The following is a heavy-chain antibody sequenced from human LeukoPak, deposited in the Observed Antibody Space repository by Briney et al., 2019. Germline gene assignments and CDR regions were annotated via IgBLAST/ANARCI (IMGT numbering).Heavy chain of an antibody. CDR3: AREGSANYNFDY. Sequence: ASVKVSCKASGYTFTNSFMHWVRQAPGQGLEWMGLIKPSGGDTTYTQKFQGRVTMTRDTSTSTVYMELTSLRSDDTAVYYCAREGSANYNFDYWGQGTLVTVPS. CDR1: GYTFTNSF. CDR2: IKPSGGDT. D-gene: IGHD4/OR15-4a*01. V-gene: IGHV1-46*01. J-gene: IGHJ4*02.